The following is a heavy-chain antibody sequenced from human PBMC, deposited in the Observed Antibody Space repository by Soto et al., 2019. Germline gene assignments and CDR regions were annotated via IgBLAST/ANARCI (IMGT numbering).Heavy chain of an antibody. D-gene: IGHD6-13*01. CDR3: AKVTAAGRGYYFDY. J-gene: IGHJ4*02. CDR1: GFNFSSYA. CDR2: ISGSGGST. Sequence: GGSLRLSCAASGFNFSSYAMSWVRQAPGKGLEWVSAISGSGGSTYYADSVKGRFTISRDNSKNTLYLQMNSLRAEDTAVYYCAKVTAAGRGYYFDYWGQGTLVTVSS. V-gene: IGHV3-23*01.